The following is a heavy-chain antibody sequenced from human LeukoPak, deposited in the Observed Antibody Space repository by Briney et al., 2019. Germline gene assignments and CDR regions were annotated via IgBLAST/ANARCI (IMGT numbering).Heavy chain of an antibody. J-gene: IGHJ1*01. Sequence: GGSLRLSCAGSRFTFSAYSMNWVRQAPGKGLEWVSSISSSSRHKYYVDSVKGRFTISRDDAENSLYLQMNSLRVDDTALYYCVRDMNTVTTCYLHHWGQGTLVTVSS. V-gene: IGHV3-21*06. CDR3: VRDMNTVTTCYLHH. CDR1: RFTFSAYS. CDR2: ISSSSRHK. D-gene: IGHD4-17*01.